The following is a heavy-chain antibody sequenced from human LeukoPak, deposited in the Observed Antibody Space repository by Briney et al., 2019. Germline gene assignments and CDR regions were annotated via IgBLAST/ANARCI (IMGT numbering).Heavy chain of an antibody. CDR2: ISYDGSHE. D-gene: IGHD6-19*01. V-gene: IGHV3-30*18. Sequence: GGSLRLSCAASGFNFGSYGMHWVRQPPGKGLEWVAVISYDGSHEYYAYSVKGRFTISRDSSRNTLYLQMDSLRHEDTAMYYCSKSAVAGTHCYYYDMDVWGQGTTVTVSS. J-gene: IGHJ6*02. CDR1: GFNFGSYG. CDR3: SKSAVAGTHCYYYDMDV.